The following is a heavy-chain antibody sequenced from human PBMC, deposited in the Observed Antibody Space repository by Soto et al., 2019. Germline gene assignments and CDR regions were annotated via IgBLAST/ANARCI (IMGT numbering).Heavy chain of an antibody. J-gene: IGHJ5*01. CDR1: GYNFTAFW. CDR2: IDPSDSYT. CDR3: ARVHKNWFDS. V-gene: IGHV5-10-1*01. Sequence: GESLKISCNASGYNFTAFWIHWVRQVPGKGLEWLGKIDPSDSYTNYSPSFEGHVTISTDNSITTAYLQWSSLRASDTALYFCARVHKNWFDSWAQGTMVIVSS.